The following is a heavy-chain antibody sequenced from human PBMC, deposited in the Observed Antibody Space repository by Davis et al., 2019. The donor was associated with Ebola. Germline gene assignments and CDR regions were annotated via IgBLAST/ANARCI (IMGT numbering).Heavy chain of an antibody. V-gene: IGHV3-30*04. J-gene: IGHJ4*02. CDR3: AKGIQMWSLDY. Sequence: GESLKISCAASGFTFSSYFIHLVRQAPGKGVEWVALISPDGSRKYYADSVKRRFTISRDNSKNTLYLQMISLRPEDTAVYYCAKGIQMWSLDYWGQGNLVTVSS. CDR2: ISPDGSRK. CDR1: GFTFSSYF. D-gene: IGHD5-18*01.